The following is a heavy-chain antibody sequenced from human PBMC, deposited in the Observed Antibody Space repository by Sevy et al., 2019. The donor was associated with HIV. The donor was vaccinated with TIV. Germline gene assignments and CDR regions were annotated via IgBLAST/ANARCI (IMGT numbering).Heavy chain of an antibody. CDR2: ISYSGTP. CDR3: ANNNSGYYYDY. J-gene: IGHJ4*02. Sequence: SETLSLTCRVSGDSINNYYWSWIRQPPGKGLEWIGYISYSGTPDYSPSLKSRVDISIDTSMRQFSLNLNSVTAADTAVYYCANNNSGYYYDYWGQGTLVTVSS. D-gene: IGHD3-22*01. V-gene: IGHV4-59*12. CDR1: GDSINNYY.